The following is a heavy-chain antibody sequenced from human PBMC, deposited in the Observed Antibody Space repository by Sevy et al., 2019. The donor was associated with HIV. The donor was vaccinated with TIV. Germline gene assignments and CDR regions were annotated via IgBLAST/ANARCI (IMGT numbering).Heavy chain of an antibody. Sequence: GGSLRLSCAASGFTFSRYWMNWVRQAPGKGLEWVGNSKEDGREKYYADSVKGRFTISRDNAKNSFFLQKNSLRVEDTAVYYCARGDYYDNSGYYIDAFDVWGQGTMVTVSS. CDR1: GFTFSRYW. J-gene: IGHJ3*01. CDR3: ARGDYYDNSGYYIDAFDV. CDR2: SKEDGREK. D-gene: IGHD3-22*01. V-gene: IGHV3-7*04.